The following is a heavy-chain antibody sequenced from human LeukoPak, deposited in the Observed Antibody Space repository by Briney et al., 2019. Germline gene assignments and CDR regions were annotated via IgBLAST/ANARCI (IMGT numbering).Heavy chain of an antibody. CDR2: ISGSGGST. CDR3: AKGRNFLSGFDY. Sequence: PGGSLRLSCAASGFTFSSYAMSWVRQAPGKGLEWVSAISGSGGSTYYADSVKGRFTISRDNSKNMLYLQMNSLRAEDTAVYYCAKGRNFLSGFDYWGQGTLVTVSS. J-gene: IGHJ4*02. CDR1: GFTFSSYA. D-gene: IGHD3-3*01. V-gene: IGHV3-23*01.